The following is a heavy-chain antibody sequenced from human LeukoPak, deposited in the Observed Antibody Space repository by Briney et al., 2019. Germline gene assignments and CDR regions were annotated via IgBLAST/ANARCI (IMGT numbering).Heavy chain of an antibody. Sequence: GASLKISCKASGYSFTSHWIGWVRQMPGKGLEWMGIIDPSDSETRYTPSFQGQVTISADKSLTTAYLQWNSLKASDTAMYYCARQTAMGRSGDYWGQGTLVTVSS. CDR1: GYSFTSHW. CDR3: ARQTAMGRSGDY. J-gene: IGHJ1*01. V-gene: IGHV5-51*01. D-gene: IGHD5-18*01. CDR2: IDPSDSET.